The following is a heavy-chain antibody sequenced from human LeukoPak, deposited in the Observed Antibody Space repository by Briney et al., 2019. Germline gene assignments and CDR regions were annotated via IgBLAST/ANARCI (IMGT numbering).Heavy chain of an antibody. V-gene: IGHV3-9*01. CDR1: GFTFDDYA. Sequence: GRSLRLSCAASGFTFDDYAMHWVRHAPGKGLEWVSGISWNSGSIGYADSVKGRFTISRDNAKNSLYLQMNSLRAEDTALYYCAKKVVGEHPFDYWGQGTLVTVSS. D-gene: IGHD6-19*01. CDR3: AKKVVGEHPFDY. CDR2: ISWNSGSI. J-gene: IGHJ4*02.